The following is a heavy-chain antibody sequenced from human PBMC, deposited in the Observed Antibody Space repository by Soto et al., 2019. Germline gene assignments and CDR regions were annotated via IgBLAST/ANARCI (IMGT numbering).Heavy chain of an antibody. CDR1: GYTFASYA. J-gene: IGHJ4*02. D-gene: IGHD6-19*01. V-gene: IGHV1-18*01. CDR2: ISAYNGNT. Sequence: ASVKVSCKASGYTFASYAISWMRQAPGQGLEWMGWISAYNGNTNYAQKLQGRVTMTTDTSINTAYIELSSLTSDDTAVYYCATSGGGWYLYWGQGTLVTVSS. CDR3: ATSGGGWYLY.